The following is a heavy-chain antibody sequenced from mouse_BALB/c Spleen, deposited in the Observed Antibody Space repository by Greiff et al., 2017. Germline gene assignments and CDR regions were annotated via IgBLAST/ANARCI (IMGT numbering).Heavy chain of an antibody. D-gene: IGHD1-2*01. J-gene: IGHJ3*01. CDR1: GYSITSDYA. Sequence: EVKLQESGPGLVKPSQSLSLTCTVTGYSITSDYAWNWIRQFPGNKLEWMGYISYSGSTSYNPSLKSRISITRDTSKNQFFLQLNSVTTEDTATYYCARGATATTSPWFAYWGQGTLVTVSA. V-gene: IGHV3-2*02. CDR3: ARGATATTSPWFAY. CDR2: ISYSGST.